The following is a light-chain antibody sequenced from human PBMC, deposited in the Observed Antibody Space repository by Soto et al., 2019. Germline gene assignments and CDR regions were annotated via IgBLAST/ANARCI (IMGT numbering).Light chain of an antibody. J-gene: IGKJ3*01. CDR3: QQRSNWPGT. CDR1: QSVSSY. CDR2: DAS. Sequence: EIVLTQSPATLSLSPGDRATLSCRASQSVSSYLAWYQQKPGQAPRLLIYDASNRATGIPARFSGSGSGTDFTLTISSLEPEDFALYYCQQRSNWPGTFGPGTKVDIK. V-gene: IGKV3-11*01.